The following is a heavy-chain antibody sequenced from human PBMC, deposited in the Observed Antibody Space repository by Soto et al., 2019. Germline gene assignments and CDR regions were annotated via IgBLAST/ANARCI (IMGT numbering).Heavy chain of an antibody. Sequence: EVQLVESGGGLVQPGGSLRLSCAASGFTFSSYSMHWVRQAPGKGLEWVSYISSSSSTIYYADSVKGRFTISRDNAKHSLYLQMNSLRAEDTAVYYCARDRWVTNEGADYWGQGTLVTVSS. D-gene: IGHD2-21*02. V-gene: IGHV3-48*01. CDR2: ISSSSSTI. J-gene: IGHJ4*02. CDR3: ARDRWVTNEGADY. CDR1: GFTFSSYS.